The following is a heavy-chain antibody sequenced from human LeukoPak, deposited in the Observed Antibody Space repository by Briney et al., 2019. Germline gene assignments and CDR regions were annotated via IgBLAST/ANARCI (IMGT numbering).Heavy chain of an antibody. D-gene: IGHD3-22*01. Sequence: PGGSLRLSCAASGFTFSSYWMSWVRQAPGKGLEWVANIKQDGSEKYYVDSVKGRFTISRDSAKNSLYLQMNSLRAEDTAVYYCASAYYYDSSGYSPGGYWGQGTLVTVSS. CDR1: GFTFSSYW. CDR2: IKQDGSEK. CDR3: ASAYYYDSSGYSPGGY. J-gene: IGHJ4*02. V-gene: IGHV3-7*01.